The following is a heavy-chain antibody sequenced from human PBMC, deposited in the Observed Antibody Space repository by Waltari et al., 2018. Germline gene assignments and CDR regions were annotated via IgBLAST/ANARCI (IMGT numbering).Heavy chain of an antibody. CDR3: ARAPGSYHEGDY. CDR2: IMPIFGTA. J-gene: IGHJ4*02. Sequence: QVQLVQSGAEVKKPGSSVKVSCKASGGTFSSYAISWVRQAPGQGLEWGEGIMPIFGTANDAQKFQGGVTSTADESTSTAYMELSSLRSEDTAVYYCARAPGSYHEGDYWGQGTLVTVSS. CDR1: GGTFSSYA. D-gene: IGHD1-26*01. V-gene: IGHV1-69*12.